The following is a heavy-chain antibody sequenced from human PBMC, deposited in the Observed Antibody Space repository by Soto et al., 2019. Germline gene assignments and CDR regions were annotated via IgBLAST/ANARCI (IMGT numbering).Heavy chain of an antibody. J-gene: IGHJ6*02. V-gene: IGHV4-39*02. D-gene: IGHD5-12*01. CDR2: VYYNGNT. Sequence: PSETLSLTCTVSGGSISGSSYYWGWIRQPPGKGLEWIGSVYYNGNTSYDPSLKSRVTISVDTSRNQFSLKLSSVTAADTAVYYCARECTVATIGGGMDVWVQGTTVTVSS. CDR3: ARECTVATIGGGMDV. CDR1: GGSISGSSYY.